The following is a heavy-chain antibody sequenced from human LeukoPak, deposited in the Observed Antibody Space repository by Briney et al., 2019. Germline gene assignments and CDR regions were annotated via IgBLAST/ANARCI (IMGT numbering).Heavy chain of an antibody. D-gene: IGHD2-21*02. J-gene: IGHJ4*02. CDR3: AKVMSYCGGDCYDSSFDY. Sequence: PGGSLRLSCAASGFMFGRFAMSWVRQAPGKGLEWVAAISATGGTTYYADSVRGRFTVSRDNSENTLYLQLNSLRAEDTAVYYCAKVMSYCGGDCYDSSFDYWGQGTLVTVSS. CDR2: ISATGGTT. CDR1: GFMFGRFA. V-gene: IGHV3-23*01.